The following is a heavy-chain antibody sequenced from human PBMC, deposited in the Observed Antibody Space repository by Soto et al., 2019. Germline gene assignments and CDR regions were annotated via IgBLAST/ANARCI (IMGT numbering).Heavy chain of an antibody. CDR2: INPNSGGT. CDR1: GYTFTGYY. V-gene: IGHV1-2*02. Sequence: ASVKVSCNASGYTFTGYYRHWVRQAPGQGLEWMGWINPNSGGTNYAQKFQGRVTMTRDTSISTAYMELSRLRSDDTAVYYCARALEGLDYGFWSGYGWFERWGQRTPVTVCS. D-gene: IGHD3-3*01. CDR3: ARALEGLDYGFWSGYGWFER. J-gene: IGHJ5*02.